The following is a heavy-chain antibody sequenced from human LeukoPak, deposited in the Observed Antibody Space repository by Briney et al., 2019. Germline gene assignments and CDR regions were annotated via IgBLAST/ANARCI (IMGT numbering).Heavy chain of an antibody. D-gene: IGHD1-14*01. CDR2: IDYSGGT. J-gene: IGHJ4*02. V-gene: IGHV4-59*08. CDR3: ARHQPNFDY. Sequence: PSETLSLTCTVSGGSISSFSWSWIRQPPGRGLEWIGYIDYSGGTNYNPSLKSRVIISVDTSKNQFSLKLSSVTAADTAVYYCARHQPNFDYWGQGILVTVSS. CDR1: GGSISSFS.